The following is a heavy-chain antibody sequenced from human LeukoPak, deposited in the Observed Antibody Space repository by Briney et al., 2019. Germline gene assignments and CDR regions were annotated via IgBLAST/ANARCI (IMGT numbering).Heavy chain of an antibody. V-gene: IGHV1-2*02. CDR3: AREMSRYSSGWYLGY. Sequence: ASVKVLCKASGYTFTGYYMHWVRQAPGQGLEWMGWNNPNSGGTNYAQKFQGRVTMTRDTSISTAYMELSRLRYDGTAVYYCAREMSRYSSGWYLGYWGQGTLVTVSS. CDR2: NNPNSGGT. D-gene: IGHD6-19*01. CDR1: GYTFTGYY. J-gene: IGHJ4*02.